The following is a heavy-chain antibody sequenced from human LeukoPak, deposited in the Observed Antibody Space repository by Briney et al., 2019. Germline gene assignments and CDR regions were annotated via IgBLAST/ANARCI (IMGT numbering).Heavy chain of an antibody. V-gene: IGHV4-39*07. CDR3: ARDQGAVAGIDP. J-gene: IGHJ5*02. CDR2: IYYSGTT. CDR1: GASISTIISY. D-gene: IGHD6-19*01. Sequence: SETLSLTCTVSGASISTIISYWGWIRQTPGKGLEWIGSIYYSGTTYYNPSLESRVTISIDTSKNQFSVKLTSVTAADTAVYYCARDQGAVAGIDPWGQGTLVTVSS.